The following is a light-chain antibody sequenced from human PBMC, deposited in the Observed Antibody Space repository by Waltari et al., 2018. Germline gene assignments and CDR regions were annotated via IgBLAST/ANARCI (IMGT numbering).Light chain of an antibody. J-gene: IGLJ2*01. Sequence: SYELTQPPAVSVSPGQTARIPCSGDVLPKQYAYWYQQKPGQAPVLILSKDTGRASGIPERFSGSTSGTTVTLTISGAQADDEADYYCQSAHSGSTHLLFGGGTKLTVL. CDR2: KDT. V-gene: IGLV3-25*03. CDR3: QSAHSGSTHLL. CDR1: VLPKQY.